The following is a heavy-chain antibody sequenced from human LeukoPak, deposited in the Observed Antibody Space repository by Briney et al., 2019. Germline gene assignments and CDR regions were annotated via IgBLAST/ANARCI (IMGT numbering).Heavy chain of an antibody. V-gene: IGHV1-69*04. D-gene: IGHD2-15*01. J-gene: IGHJ4*02. CDR1: GGTFSSYA. Sequence: ASVKVSCKASGGTFSSYAISWVRQAPGQGLEWMGRIIPILGIANYAQKFRGRVTITADKSTSTAYMELSSLRSEDTAVYFCARVDGSPDYWGQGTLVTVSS. CDR3: ARVDGSPDY. CDR2: IIPILGIA.